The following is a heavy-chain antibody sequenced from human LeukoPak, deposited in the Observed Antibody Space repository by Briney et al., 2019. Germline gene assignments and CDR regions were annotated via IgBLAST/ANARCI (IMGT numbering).Heavy chain of an antibody. Sequence: PGGSLRLSCAASGFTFDDYGMSWVRQAPGKGLEWVGRIKSKTDGGTTDYAAPVKGRFTISRDDSKNTLYLQMNSLKTEDTAVYYCTTAPPYDSSGYPFDYWGQGTLVTVSS. CDR2: IKSKTDGGTT. CDR1: GFTFDDYG. D-gene: IGHD3-22*01. CDR3: TTAPPYDSSGYPFDY. V-gene: IGHV3-15*01. J-gene: IGHJ4*02.